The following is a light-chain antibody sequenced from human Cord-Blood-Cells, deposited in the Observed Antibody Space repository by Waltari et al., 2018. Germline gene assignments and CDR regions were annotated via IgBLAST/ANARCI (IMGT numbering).Light chain of an antibody. CDR1: SSDVGGYNY. Sequence: QSALTQPASVSGSPGQSITISCTGNSSDVGGYNYVSWYQQHPGKAPKLMIYDVSNRPSGGAIRFSATKSSSTASLAISGLQAEDVAVYYCSSYTSSSALGFGTGTKVTVL. CDR3: SSYTSSSALG. CDR2: DVS. J-gene: IGLJ1*01. V-gene: IGLV2-14*03.